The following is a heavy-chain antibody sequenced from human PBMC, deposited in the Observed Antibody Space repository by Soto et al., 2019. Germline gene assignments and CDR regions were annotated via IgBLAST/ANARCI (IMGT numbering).Heavy chain of an antibody. V-gene: IGHV3-11*01. CDR1: GFPFSDSY. CDR3: ARGQQLVANWLDP. CDR2: ICSTGSTP. Sequence: TGGSLRLSCAASGFPFSDSYMTWIRQAPGKGLEEIATICSTGSTPYYADSVKGRFTISRDNAQNSLYLEMNNLRAEDTAVYYCARGQQLVANWLDPWGQGILVTVSS. J-gene: IGHJ5*02. D-gene: IGHD6-6*01.